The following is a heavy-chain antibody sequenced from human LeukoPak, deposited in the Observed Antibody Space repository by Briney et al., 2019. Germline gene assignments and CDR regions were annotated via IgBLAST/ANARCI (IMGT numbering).Heavy chain of an antibody. CDR2: ISSSSSYI. J-gene: IGHJ4*02. CDR1: GFTFSSYS. D-gene: IGHD4-17*01. CDR3: ARATDGDYVPY. V-gene: IGHV3-21*01. Sequence: PGGSLRLSCAASGFTFSSYSMNWVRQAPGKGLEWVSSISSSSSYINYADSVKGRFTISRDNAKNSLYLQMNSLRAEDTAVYYCARATDGDYVPYWGQGTLVTVSS.